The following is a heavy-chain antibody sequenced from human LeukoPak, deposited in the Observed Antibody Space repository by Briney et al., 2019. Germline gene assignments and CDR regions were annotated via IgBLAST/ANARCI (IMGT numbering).Heavy chain of an antibody. Sequence: GGSLRLSCAASGFTFSSYAMSWVRQAPGKGLEYVSAISNDGGTTYYADSVKGRFTISRDNSKNTLYLQMGSLGAEDMAVYYCARVGVAANYDYWGQGTLVTVSS. CDR2: ISNDGGTT. D-gene: IGHD2-15*01. J-gene: IGHJ4*02. CDR1: GFTFSSYA. V-gene: IGHV3-64*02. CDR3: ARVGVAANYDY.